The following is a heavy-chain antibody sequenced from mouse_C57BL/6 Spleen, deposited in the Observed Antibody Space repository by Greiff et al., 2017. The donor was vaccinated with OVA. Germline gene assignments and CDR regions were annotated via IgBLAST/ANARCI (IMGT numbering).Heavy chain of an antibody. CDR3: ARSGITTVVATYYYAMDY. CDR2: ILPGSGST. V-gene: IGHV1-9*01. Sequence: VQLQQSGAELMKPGASVKLSCKATGYTFTGYWIEWVKQRPGHGLEWIGEILPGSGSTNYNEKFKGKATFTADTSSNTAYMQLSSLTTEDSAIYYCARSGITTVVATYYYAMDYWGQGTSVTVSS. CDR1: GYTFTGYW. D-gene: IGHD1-1*01. J-gene: IGHJ4*01.